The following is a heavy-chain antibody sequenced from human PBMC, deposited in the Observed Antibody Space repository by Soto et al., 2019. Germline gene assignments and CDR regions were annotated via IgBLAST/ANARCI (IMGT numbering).Heavy chain of an antibody. CDR1: GFTFSNAW. D-gene: IGHD3-3*01. CDR3: TTALYYDFWSGYSYFDY. CDR2: IKSKTDGGTT. J-gene: IGHJ4*02. V-gene: IGHV3-15*01. Sequence: GGSLRLSCAASGFTFSNAWMSWVRQAPGKGLEWVGRIKSKTDGGTTDYAAPVKGRFTISRDDSKNTLYLQMNSLKTEDTAVYYCTTALYYDFWSGYSYFDYWGQGTLVSXSS.